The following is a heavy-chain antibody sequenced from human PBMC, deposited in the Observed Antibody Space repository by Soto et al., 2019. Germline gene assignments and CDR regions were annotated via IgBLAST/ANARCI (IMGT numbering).Heavy chain of an antibody. CDR1: GFTFSSYS. V-gene: IGHV3-21*01. Sequence: WGSLRLSCAASGFTFSSYSMNWVRKAPGKGLEWVSSISSSSSYIYYAYSVKVRFTISRENAKNSLYLKMNSLRAEDTAVYYCARHDHLSMYXWGQATTVPVS. J-gene: IGHJ6*02. CDR3: ARHDHLSMYX. D-gene: IGHD3-16*01. CDR2: ISSSSSYI.